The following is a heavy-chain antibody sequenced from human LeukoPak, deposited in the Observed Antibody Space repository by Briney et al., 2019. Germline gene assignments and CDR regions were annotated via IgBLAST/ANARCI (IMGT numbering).Heavy chain of an antibody. V-gene: IGHV3-21*06. Sequence: GGSLRLSCAASGFTFSRHSISWVRQAPGKGLEWVSTISSGSSYIYYVDSVKGRFTISRDNAGNSLYLQMSSLRAEDSATYYCPTVAATVWDYYYIDVWGKGTTVTVSS. CDR1: GFTFSRHS. CDR3: PTVAATVWDYYYIDV. J-gene: IGHJ6*03. D-gene: IGHD7-27*01. CDR2: ISSGSSYI.